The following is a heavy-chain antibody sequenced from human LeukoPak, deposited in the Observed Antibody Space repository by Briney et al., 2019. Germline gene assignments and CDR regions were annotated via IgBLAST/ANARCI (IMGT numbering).Heavy chain of an antibody. CDR1: GFTFSRYA. CDR2: ISNSDGST. CDR3: VAPASSSTVYYFDY. V-gene: IGHV3-23*01. Sequence: GGSLRLSCAASGFTFSRYAMTWVRQAPGKGLEWVSSISNSDGSTYYADSVRGRFTISRDNSKNTLYPQMNSLRAEDTAIYYCVAPASSSTVYYFDYWGQGTLVTVSS. J-gene: IGHJ4*02. D-gene: IGHD6-6*01.